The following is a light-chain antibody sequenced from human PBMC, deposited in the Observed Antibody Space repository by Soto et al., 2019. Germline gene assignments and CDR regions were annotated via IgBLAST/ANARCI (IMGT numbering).Light chain of an antibody. V-gene: IGKV3-15*01. J-gene: IGKJ4*01. Sequence: EIVLTQSPATLSVSPGERATLSCRASQSVSSNLAWYQQKPGQAPRLLIYGASTRAPGIPARFSGSGSGTEFTLTISSLQSEXXAVXXXQHXNNLPLTFGGGAKVEIK. CDR1: QSVSSN. CDR3: QHXNNLPLT. CDR2: GAS.